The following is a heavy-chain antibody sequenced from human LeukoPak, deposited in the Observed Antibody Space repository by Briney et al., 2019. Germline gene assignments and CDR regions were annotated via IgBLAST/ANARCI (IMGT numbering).Heavy chain of an antibody. CDR3: ATYRQVLLPFES. Sequence: GGSLRLSCAASGFTFSTFAMIWVRQPPGKGLDWVSSIFPSGGEIHYADSVRGRFTISRDNSKSTLSLQMNSLRAEDTAIYYCATYRQVLLPFESWGQGTLVTVSS. CDR2: IFPSGGEI. V-gene: IGHV3-23*01. D-gene: IGHD2-8*02. J-gene: IGHJ4*02. CDR1: GFTFSTFA.